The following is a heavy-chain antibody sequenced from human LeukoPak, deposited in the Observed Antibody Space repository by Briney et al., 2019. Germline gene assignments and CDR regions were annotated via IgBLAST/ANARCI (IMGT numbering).Heavy chain of an antibody. V-gene: IGHV3-53*01. J-gene: IGHJ4*02. CDR3: ASTMYTSAPTFDY. Sequence: GGSLRLSCAASGFTVSTNYVSWVRQAPGKGLEWVSLIYSGENTYYADSVKGRFTISRDSSINALFLEMNSLRAEDTAVYYCASTMYTSAPTFDYWGQGTLVTVSS. CDR2: IYSGENT. CDR1: GFTVSTNY. D-gene: IGHD6-25*01.